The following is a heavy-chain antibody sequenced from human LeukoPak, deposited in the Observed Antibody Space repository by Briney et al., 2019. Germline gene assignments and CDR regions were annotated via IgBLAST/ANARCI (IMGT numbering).Heavy chain of an antibody. D-gene: IGHD2-2*01. CDR2: IYRSGST. Sequence: SETLSLTCLVSGGSISSTSYYWGWIRQPPGKGREWIGSIYRSGSTYYNPSLKSRVTISVDTSKNLFSLKLSSVTAADTAVYYCARDKSITSPYYFDYWGQGTLVTVSS. CDR1: GGSISSTSYY. V-gene: IGHV4-39*07. J-gene: IGHJ4*02. CDR3: ARDKSITSPYYFDY.